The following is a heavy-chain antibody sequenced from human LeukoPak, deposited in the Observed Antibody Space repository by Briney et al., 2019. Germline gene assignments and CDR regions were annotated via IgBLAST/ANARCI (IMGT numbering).Heavy chain of an antibody. D-gene: IGHD3-3*01. J-gene: IGHJ5*02. V-gene: IGHV3-21*01. CDR3: ANDARTIFGVVIT. Sequence: PGGSLRLSCAASGFTFSSYSMNWVRQAPGKGLEWVSSISSSSSYIYYADSVKGRFTISRDNAKNSLYLQMNSLRAEDTAVYYCANDARTIFGVVITWGQGTLVTVSS. CDR1: GFTFSSYS. CDR2: ISSSSSYI.